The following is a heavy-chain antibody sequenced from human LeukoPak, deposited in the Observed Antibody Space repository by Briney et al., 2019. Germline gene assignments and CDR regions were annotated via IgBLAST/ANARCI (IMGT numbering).Heavy chain of an antibody. Sequence: MTSETLSLTCTVSGGSISSHYWSWIRQPPGKGLEWIGYIYTSGSTNYNPSLKSRVTISVDTSKNQFSLKLSSVTAADTAVYYCARRYYDSSGYDYWGQGTLVTVSS. V-gene: IGHV4-4*09. CDR3: ARRYYDSSGYDY. CDR1: GGSISSHY. J-gene: IGHJ4*02. CDR2: IYTSGST. D-gene: IGHD3-22*01.